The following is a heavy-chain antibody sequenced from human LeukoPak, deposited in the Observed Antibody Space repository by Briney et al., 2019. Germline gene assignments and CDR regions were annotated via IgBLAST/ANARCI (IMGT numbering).Heavy chain of an antibody. Sequence: PGGSLRLSCAASGFTFGNYWMSWVRQAPGKGLEWVAIIKQDGTETYYVDSVEGRFTISRDNAKNSLFLQMNSLRAEDTAVYYCVRDDSRHSASPDYWGQGTLVTVSS. CDR1: GFTFGNYW. V-gene: IGHV3-7*01. J-gene: IGHJ4*02. CDR3: VRDDSRHSASPDY. CDR2: IKQDGTET. D-gene: IGHD2-15*01.